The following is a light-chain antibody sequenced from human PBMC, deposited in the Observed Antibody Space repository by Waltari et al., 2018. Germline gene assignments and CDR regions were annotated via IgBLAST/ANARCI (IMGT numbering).Light chain of an antibody. CDR1: QNILSSSDNKNY. V-gene: IGKV4-1*01. J-gene: IGKJ4*01. CDR3: QQCYHLPS. CDR2: WAS. Sequence: DIVMPQSLDSVAVSLGERATIPCRSSQNILSSSDNKNYLVWYQQKPGQPPKLLISWASTRESGVPDRFSGSGSGTDFTLTISSLQAEDVAVYYCQQCYHLPSFGGGTRVEIK.